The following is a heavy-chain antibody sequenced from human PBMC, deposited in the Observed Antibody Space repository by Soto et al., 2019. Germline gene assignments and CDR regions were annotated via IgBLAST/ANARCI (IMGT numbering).Heavy chain of an antibody. CDR2: IDPSDSYT. CDR1: GYSFTSYW. J-gene: IGHJ4*02. D-gene: IGHD3-22*01. V-gene: IGHV5-10-1*01. CDR3: ARLPAGYYYDSSGYYTDY. Sequence: PGESLKISCKGSGYSFTSYWISWVRRMPGKGLEWMGRIDPSDSYTNYSPSFQGHVTISADKSISTAYLQWSSLKASDTAMYYCARLPAGYYYDSSGYYTDYWGQGTLVTVSS.